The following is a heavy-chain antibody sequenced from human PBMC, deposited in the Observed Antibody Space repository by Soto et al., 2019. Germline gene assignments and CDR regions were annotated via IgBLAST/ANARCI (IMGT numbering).Heavy chain of an antibody. CDR1: GGSFSGYY. CDR3: ARGRGQIALYYYYIMDV. Sequence: QVQLQQWGAGLLKPSETLSLTCAVYGGSFSGYYWSWIRQPPVKGLEWIGEVNHSGSTNYNPSLKSRVTISVDTSKKQFSLKLRSVTAADTAVYYCARGRGQIALYYYYIMDVWGQGTTVTVSS. J-gene: IGHJ6*02. D-gene: IGHD3-10*01. V-gene: IGHV4-34*01. CDR2: VNHSGST.